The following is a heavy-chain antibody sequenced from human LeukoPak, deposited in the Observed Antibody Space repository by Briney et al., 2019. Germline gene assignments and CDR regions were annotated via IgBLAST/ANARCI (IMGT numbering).Heavy chain of an antibody. V-gene: IGHV3-7*04. CDR2: VKQDGSDK. D-gene: IGHD6-19*01. CDR3: ARDPVAGKFDY. J-gene: IGHJ4*02. Sequence: GGSLRLSCAASGFTFSNYWMSWVRQAPGKGLEWVANVKQDGSDKYYVDSVKGRFTISRDNAKNSLYLQMNSLRAEDTAVYYCARDPVAGKFDYWGQGTLVTVSS. CDR1: GFTFSNYW.